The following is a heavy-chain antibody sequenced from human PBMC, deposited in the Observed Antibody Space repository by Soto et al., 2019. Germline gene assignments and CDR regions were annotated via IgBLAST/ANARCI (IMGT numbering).Heavy chain of an antibody. CDR3: VRAIQGYDFWSGYYSTFDY. Sequence: GASVKVSCKSSGYTFTKFGISWVRQAPGQGLEWMGWNSAYNDNTNYAQKLQGRVTMTTDTSTSTAYMELRSLRSDDTAVYYCVRAIQGYDFWSGYYSTFDYWGQGTLVTVSS. J-gene: IGHJ4*02. V-gene: IGHV1-18*01. CDR2: NSAYNDNT. D-gene: IGHD3-3*01. CDR1: GYTFTKFG.